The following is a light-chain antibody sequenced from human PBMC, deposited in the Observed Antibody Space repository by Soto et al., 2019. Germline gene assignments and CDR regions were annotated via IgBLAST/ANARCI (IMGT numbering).Light chain of an antibody. CDR1: QDISNY. V-gene: IGKV1-27*01. CDR3: QKYNGAPRA. CDR2: AAS. Sequence: DIQMTQSPSSLSASVGDRVTITCRASQDISNYLAWYQQKPGIVPKLLIYAASTLQSGVPSRFSGSGSGTDFTLTISSLQPEDVATYYCQKYNGAPRAFGQGTKVESK. J-gene: IGKJ1*01.